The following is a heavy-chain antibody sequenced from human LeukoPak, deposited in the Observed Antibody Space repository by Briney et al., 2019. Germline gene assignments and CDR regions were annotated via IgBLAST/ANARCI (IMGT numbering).Heavy chain of an antibody. D-gene: IGHD3-10*01. J-gene: IGHJ4*02. CDR1: GFTFSSHD. V-gene: IGHV3-48*03. CDR2: ISSCGYTT. Sequence: PGGSLRLSCTDSGFTFSSHDMNWVRQAPGKGLEGVSYISSCGYTTRYADSVKGRFTISRDNAKNSLYLQMNSLRAEDTAVYYCAREGSSYAPSEPFYFDYWGQGTLVTVSS. CDR3: AREGSSYAPSEPFYFDY.